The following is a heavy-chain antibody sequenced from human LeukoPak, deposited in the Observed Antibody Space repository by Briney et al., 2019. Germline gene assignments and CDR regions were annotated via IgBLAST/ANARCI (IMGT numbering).Heavy chain of an antibody. Sequence: PGGSLRLSCAASGFTFSSYSMNWVRQAPGKGLEWVSSISSSSGYIYYADSVKGRFTISRDNAKNSLYLQMNSLRAEDTAVYYCARGAYSSSWYALIDYWGQGTLVTVSS. D-gene: IGHD6-13*01. V-gene: IGHV3-21*01. J-gene: IGHJ4*02. CDR1: GFTFSSYS. CDR2: ISSSSGYI. CDR3: ARGAYSSSWYALIDY.